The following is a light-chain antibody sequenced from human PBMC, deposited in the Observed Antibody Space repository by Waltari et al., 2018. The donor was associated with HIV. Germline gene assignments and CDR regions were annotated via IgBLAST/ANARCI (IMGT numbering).Light chain of an antibody. Sequence: QSALTQPASVSGSPGQSITISCTGTSSDVGGYNYVSWYQQHPGKAPKLMVYDVSNRPSGVSKRFSGSKSGNTASLTISGRQAEDEADYYCSSYTSSSPYAFGTGTKVTVL. J-gene: IGLJ1*01. V-gene: IGLV2-14*03. CDR1: SSDVGGYNY. CDR2: DVS. CDR3: SSYTSSSPYA.